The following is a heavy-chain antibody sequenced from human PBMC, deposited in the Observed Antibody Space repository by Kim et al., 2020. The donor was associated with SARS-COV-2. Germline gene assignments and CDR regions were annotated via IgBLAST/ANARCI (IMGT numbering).Heavy chain of an antibody. CDR2: T. D-gene: IGHD6-19*01. Sequence: TSEADSVKGRFPISRDNTKNTMYLQMNRLRAEDTAVYDCAKAQWLFPEYWGQGTLVTDSS. V-gene: IGHV3-23*01. CDR3: AKAQWLFPEY. J-gene: IGHJ4*02.